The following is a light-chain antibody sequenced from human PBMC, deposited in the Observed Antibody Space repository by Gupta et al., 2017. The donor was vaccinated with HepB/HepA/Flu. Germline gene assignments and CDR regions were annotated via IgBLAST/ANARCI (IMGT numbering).Light chain of an antibody. V-gene: IGLV3-19*01. CDR2: GKN. CDR3: NSRDSSGDHLVL. Sequence: SSELTQDPAVSVALGQTVRITCQGDSLRNCYASWYQQKPGRAPLLVSYGKNNRPSGIPDRFSGSTSLDTASLTITGAQAEDEADYYCNSRDSSGDHLVLFGGGPKVTV. J-gene: IGLJ2*01. CDR1: SLRNCY.